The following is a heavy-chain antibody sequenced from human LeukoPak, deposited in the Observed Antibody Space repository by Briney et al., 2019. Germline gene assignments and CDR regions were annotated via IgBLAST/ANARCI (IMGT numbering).Heavy chain of an antibody. J-gene: IGHJ4*02. D-gene: IGHD6-13*01. CDR2: ISGSGGST. CDR3: AGSTSQSSSPPLDY. V-gene: IGHV3-23*01. Sequence: GGSLRLSCAAPGFTFSSYAMSWVRQAPGKGLEWVSAISGSGGSTYYADSVKGRFTISRDNSKNTLYLQMNSLRAEDTAVYYCAGSTSQSSSPPLDYWGQGTLVTVSS. CDR1: GFTFSSYA.